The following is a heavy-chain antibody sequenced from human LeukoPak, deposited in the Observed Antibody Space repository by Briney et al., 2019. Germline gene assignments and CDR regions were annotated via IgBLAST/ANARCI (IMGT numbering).Heavy chain of an antibody. CDR1: RFTFSDYY. V-gene: IGHV3-11*01. CDR3: AKQSTARSLGE. Sequence: GGSLTLSCAASRFTFSDYYMSWIRQASGKGLEWVSYISSSGSTIYYADSVKGRFTISRDNSKNTLYLQMNSLRAENTAVCYCAKQSTARSLGEGGQGTLVTVSS. J-gene: IGHJ4*02. D-gene: IGHD6-6*01. CDR2: ISSSGSTI.